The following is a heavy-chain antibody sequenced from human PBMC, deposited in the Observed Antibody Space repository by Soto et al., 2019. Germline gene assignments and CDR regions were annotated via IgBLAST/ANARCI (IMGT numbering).Heavy chain of an antibody. V-gene: IGHV3-74*01. Sequence: GSLRLSCAASGFTFNTYWMHWVRQAPGKGLVWVSRISTDGTTTGYADSVKGRLTTSRDNAKNTLYLQMNSLRAEDTAVYYCVRDRTTVTLFDYWGQGALVTVSS. D-gene: IGHD4-4*01. J-gene: IGHJ4*02. CDR3: VRDRTTVTLFDY. CDR1: GFTFNTYW. CDR2: ISTDGTTT.